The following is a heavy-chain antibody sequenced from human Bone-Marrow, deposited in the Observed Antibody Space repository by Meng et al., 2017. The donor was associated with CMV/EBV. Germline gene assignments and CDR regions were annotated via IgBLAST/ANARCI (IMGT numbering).Heavy chain of an antibody. J-gene: IGHJ5*01. CDR3: YMGHYSGA. D-gene: IGHD1-26*01. Sequence: GGSLRLSCVGSGFTFSDFWMNWVRQAPGKGLEWVANIKNDGRETYYVDSVKGRFTIYRDNTQNSLFLHMSSLRAEDTAVYYCYMGHYSGAWGPGTLVTVYS. CDR1: GFTFSDFW. CDR2: IKNDGRET. V-gene: IGHV3-7*01.